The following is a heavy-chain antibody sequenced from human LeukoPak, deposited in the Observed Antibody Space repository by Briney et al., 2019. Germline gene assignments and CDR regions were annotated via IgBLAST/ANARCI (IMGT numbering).Heavy chain of an antibody. CDR1: GGSFSGYY. D-gene: IGHD1-26*01. CDR3: ARDSGSYPFSFDY. V-gene: IGHV4-34*01. J-gene: IGHJ4*02. CDR2: INHSGST. Sequence: PSETLSLTCAVYGGSFSGYYWSWIRQPPGKGLEWIGEINHSGSTNYNPSLKSRVTISVDTSKNQFSLKLSSVTAADTAVYYCARDSGSYPFSFDYWGQGTLVTVSS.